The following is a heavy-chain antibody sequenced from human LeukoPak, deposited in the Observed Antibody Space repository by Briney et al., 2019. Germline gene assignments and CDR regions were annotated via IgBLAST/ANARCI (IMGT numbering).Heavy chain of an antibody. CDR1: GFTFSSYSM. Sequence: GSLRLSCAASGFTFSSYSMNWVRQPPGKGLEWIGEIFHGGSTNYNPSLKSRVTISVDKSKNQFSLKLSSVTAADTAIYYCARRSLAGPADYWGQGTLVTVSS. J-gene: IGHJ4*02. D-gene: IGHD6-19*01. CDR3: ARRSLAGPADY. CDR2: IFHGGST. V-gene: IGHV4-4*02.